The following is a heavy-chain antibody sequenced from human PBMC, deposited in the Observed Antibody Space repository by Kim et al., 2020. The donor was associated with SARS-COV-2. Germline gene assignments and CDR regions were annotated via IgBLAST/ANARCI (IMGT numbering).Heavy chain of an antibody. CDR1: GFTFTDHG. Sequence: GGSLRLSCTASGFTFTDHGMHWVRQGPGGGLEWLTFISRGGSITSSGDSVRGRFTVSRDNSRNTLYLQMYNLRSEDTAVYYCTRDQESRCRVGVCWSPRFDFWGLGTLVTVS. V-gene: IGHV3-30*03. CDR2: ISRGGSIT. D-gene: IGHD6-13*01. J-gene: IGHJ5*01. CDR3: TRDQESRCRVGVCWSPRFDF.